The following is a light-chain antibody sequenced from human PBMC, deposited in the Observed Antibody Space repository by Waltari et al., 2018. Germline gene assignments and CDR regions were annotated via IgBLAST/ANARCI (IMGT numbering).Light chain of an antibody. CDR3: QQYGSSVLYT. J-gene: IGKJ2*01. Sequence: VLTQSPGTLSLSPGERATLSCRASQSLTKRYLAWYQQKPGQAPRLLISVASRRAAGIPDRFSGSGSGTDFTLTISRLEPEDFAVYYCQQYGSSVLYTFGQGTKLEIK. CDR2: VAS. V-gene: IGKV3-20*01. CDR1: QSLTKRY.